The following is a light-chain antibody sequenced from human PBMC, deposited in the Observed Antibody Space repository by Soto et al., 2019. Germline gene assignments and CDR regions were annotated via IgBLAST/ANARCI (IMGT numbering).Light chain of an antibody. CDR3: QQYYSTPTWT. Sequence: DIVMTQSPDSLAVSLGERATINCKSSQSVLYSSNNKNYLAWYQQKPGQPPKLLIYLASTRESGVPDRFSGSGSGTDFTLTISSLXAEDVAVYYCQQYYSTPTWTFGQGTKVDTK. V-gene: IGKV4-1*01. J-gene: IGKJ1*01. CDR1: QSVLYSSNNKNY. CDR2: LAS.